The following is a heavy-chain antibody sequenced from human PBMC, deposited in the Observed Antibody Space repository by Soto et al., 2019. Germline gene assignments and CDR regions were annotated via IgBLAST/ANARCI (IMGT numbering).Heavy chain of an antibody. V-gene: IGHV4-39*01. CDR2: MFYSGLT. CDR3: APLSVSLSGPYGIHV. CDR1: GYSVTSSDYY. D-gene: IGHD2-15*01. Sequence: SETLSLTCIVSGYSVTSSDYYWAWIRQPPGKGLEWIGSMFYSGLTYYNPSLKSRVTLSVDTSKNQFSVRLNSVTAADTAVYYCAPLSVSLSGPYGIHVWGQGTTVTISS. J-gene: IGHJ6*02.